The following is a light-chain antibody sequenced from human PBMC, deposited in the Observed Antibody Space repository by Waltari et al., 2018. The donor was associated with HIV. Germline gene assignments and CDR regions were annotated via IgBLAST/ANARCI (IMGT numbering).Light chain of an antibody. CDR1: SSDVGGYNY. Sequence: QSALTQPASVSGSPAQSITISCTGTSSDVGGYNYVSWYQQHPGKAPKLMIYDVSNRPSGVSNRFSGSKAGNTASPTISGLQAEYEADYYCSSYTSSSALYVVFGGGTKLTVL. V-gene: IGLV2-14*03. CDR3: SSYTSSSALYVV. J-gene: IGLJ2*01. CDR2: DVS.